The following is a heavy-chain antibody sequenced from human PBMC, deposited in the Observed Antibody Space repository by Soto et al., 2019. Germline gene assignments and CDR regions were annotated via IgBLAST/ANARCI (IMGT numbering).Heavy chain of an antibody. D-gene: IGHD3-10*01. Sequence: SETLSLTCTVSGGSISSGDHYWSWIRQPPGKGLQWIGYIYYSGSTYYNPSLKSRVTISVDTSKNQFSLKLSSVTAADTAVYHCARSLLWFGEATYWGQGTLVTVSS. V-gene: IGHV4-30-4*01. CDR1: GGSISSGDHY. CDR3: ARSLLWFGEATY. J-gene: IGHJ4*02. CDR2: IYYSGST.